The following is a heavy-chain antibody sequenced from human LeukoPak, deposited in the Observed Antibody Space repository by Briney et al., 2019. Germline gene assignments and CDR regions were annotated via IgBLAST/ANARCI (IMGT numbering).Heavy chain of an antibody. CDR2: IKPDGSAQ. CDR1: GFTFSNYW. J-gene: IGHJ4*02. CDR3: ARDPYDGSGYFDY. Sequence: GGSLRLSCAASGFTFSNYWMTWVRQAPGKGLEWVANIKPDGSAQYYADSVRGRFTISRDNSKNTLYLQMNSLRAEDTAVYYCARDPYDGSGYFDYWGQGTLVTVSS. D-gene: IGHD3-3*01. V-gene: IGHV3-7*01.